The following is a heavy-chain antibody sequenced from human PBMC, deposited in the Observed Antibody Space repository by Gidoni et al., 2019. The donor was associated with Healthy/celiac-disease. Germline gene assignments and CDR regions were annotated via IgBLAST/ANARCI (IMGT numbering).Heavy chain of an antibody. CDR1: GYTFTSYG. Sequence: QFQQVQSGAEVKKPGASGKGSCKAPGYTFTSYGISWVRQDPGQGLEWMGWISAYNGNTNYAQKLQGRVTMTTDTSTSTAYMELRSLRSDDTAVYYCARRAGAIYFDYWGQGTLVTVSS. CDR2: ISAYNGNT. J-gene: IGHJ4*02. V-gene: IGHV1-18*01. D-gene: IGHD1-26*01. CDR3: ARRAGAIYFDY.